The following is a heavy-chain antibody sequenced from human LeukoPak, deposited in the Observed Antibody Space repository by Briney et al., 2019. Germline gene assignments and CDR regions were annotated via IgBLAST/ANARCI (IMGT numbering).Heavy chain of an antibody. D-gene: IGHD6-6*01. Sequence: GGSLRLSCAASGFTFSSYAMSWVRQAPGKGVEWVSAISGSGGSTYDADGVKGRFTISRDNSKNSMYMQMSSLRAEDTAVYYCAKDRSIGTSIAARPLDQTFGYWGQGTLVTVSS. J-gene: IGHJ4*02. CDR2: ISGSGGST. CDR1: GFTFSSYA. V-gene: IGHV3-23*01. CDR3: AKDRSIGTSIAARPLDQTFGY.